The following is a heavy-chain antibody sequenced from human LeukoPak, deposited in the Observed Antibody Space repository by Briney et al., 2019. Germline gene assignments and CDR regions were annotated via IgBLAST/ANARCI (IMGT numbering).Heavy chain of an antibody. CDR2: IFYSGST. CDR1: GGSISSYY. CDR3: ARQRDCSSTSCFDY. J-gene: IGHJ4*02. V-gene: IGHV4-59*08. Sequence: PSETLSLTCTVSGGSISSYYWSWIRQPPGKGLEWIGYIFYSGSTNYSPSLRSRVTISLDTSKNQFSLKLSSETAADTAVYYCARQRDCSSTSCFDYWGQGTLVTVSS. D-gene: IGHD2-2*01.